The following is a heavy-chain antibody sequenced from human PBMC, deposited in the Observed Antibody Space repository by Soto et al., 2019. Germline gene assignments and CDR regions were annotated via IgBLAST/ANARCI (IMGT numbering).Heavy chain of an antibody. D-gene: IGHD3-3*01. Sequence: SETLSLTCAVSSGSISSSNWWSWVRQPPGKGLEWIGEIYHSGSTNYNPSLKSRVTISVDKSKNQFSLKLSSVTAADTAVYYCAREFGGYDFWSGYRYYFDYWGQGTLVTAPQ. CDR3: AREFGGYDFWSGYRYYFDY. V-gene: IGHV4-4*02. CDR1: SGSISSSNW. J-gene: IGHJ4*02. CDR2: IYHSGST.